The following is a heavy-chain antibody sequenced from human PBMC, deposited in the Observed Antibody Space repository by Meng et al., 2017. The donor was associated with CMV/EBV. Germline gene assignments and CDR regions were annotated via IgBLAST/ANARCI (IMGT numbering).Heavy chain of an antibody. CDR2: VDPEDGET. J-gene: IGHJ6*02. V-gene: IGHV1-69-2*01. CDR3: ATETLETTVTTFGVGYGMDV. D-gene: IGHD4-11*01. CDR1: TDYY. Sequence: TDYYMHWVQQAPGKGLEWMGLVDPEDGETIYAEKFQGRVTITADTSTDTAYMELSSLRSEDTAVYYCATETLETTVTTFGVGYGMDVWGQGTMVTVSS.